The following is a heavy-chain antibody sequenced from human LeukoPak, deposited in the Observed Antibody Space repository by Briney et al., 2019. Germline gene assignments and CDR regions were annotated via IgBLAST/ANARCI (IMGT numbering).Heavy chain of an antibody. J-gene: IGHJ4*02. CDR2: INPNSGGT. V-gene: IGHV1-2*02. CDR3: ARAPYSSSWYFAY. Sequence: ASVKVSCKASGYTFTGYYMHWVRQAPGQGLEWMGWINPNSGGTNYAQKFQGRVTMTRDTSISTAYMELSRLRSDDTAVYYCARAPYSSSWYFAYWGQGTLVTVSA. CDR1: GYTFTGYY. D-gene: IGHD6-13*01.